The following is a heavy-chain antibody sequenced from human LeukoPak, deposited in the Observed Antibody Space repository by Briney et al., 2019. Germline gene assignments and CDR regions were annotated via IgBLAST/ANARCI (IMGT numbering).Heavy chain of an antibody. J-gene: IGHJ6*03. D-gene: IGHD3-3*01. Sequence: SETLSLTCTVSGGSISNHYWSWIRQPAGKELEWIGRIYNSGSTNYNPSLKSRVTMSVDTSKNQFSLKLSSVTAADTAVYYCARRETTDFWSGYAYYYYMDVWGKGTTVTVSS. V-gene: IGHV4-4*07. CDR3: ARRETTDFWSGYAYYYYMDV. CDR2: IYNSGST. CDR1: GGSISNHY.